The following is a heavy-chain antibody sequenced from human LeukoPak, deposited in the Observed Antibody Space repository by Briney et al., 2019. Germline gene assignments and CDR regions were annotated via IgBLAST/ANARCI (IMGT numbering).Heavy chain of an antibody. D-gene: IGHD2-15*01. CDR1: GGSISSYY. J-gene: IGHJ4*02. CDR3: ARMVAATSCFDY. Sequence: SETLSLTCTVSGGSISSYYWSWIRQPAGKGLGWIGRIYTSGSTNYNPSLKSRVTMSVDTSKNQFSLKLSSVTAADTAVYYCARMVAATSCFDYWGQGTLVAVSS. CDR2: IYTSGST. V-gene: IGHV4-4*07.